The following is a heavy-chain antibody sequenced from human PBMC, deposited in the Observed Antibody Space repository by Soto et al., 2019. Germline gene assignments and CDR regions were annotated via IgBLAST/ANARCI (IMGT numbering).Heavy chain of an antibody. CDR3: ARHEHYYDSSGSFDY. CDR2: IYYSGST. D-gene: IGHD3-22*01. CDR1: GGSISSYY. V-gene: IGHV4-59*08. J-gene: IGHJ4*02. Sequence: SETLSLTCTVSGGSISSYYWSWIRQPPGKGLEWIGYIYYSGSTNYNPSLKSRVTISVDTSKNQFSLKLSSVTAADTAVYYCARHEHYYDSSGSFDYWGQGTLVTVSS.